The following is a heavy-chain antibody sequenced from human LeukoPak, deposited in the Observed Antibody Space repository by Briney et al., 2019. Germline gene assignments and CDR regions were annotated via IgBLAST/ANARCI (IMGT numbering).Heavy chain of an antibody. V-gene: IGHV7-4-1*02. CDR2: INTNTGSP. CDR1: GYTFTSYP. CDR3: ARVGWPYYDYYMDV. D-gene: IGHD2-15*01. Sequence: GASVKVSCKASGYTFTSYPVNWVRQAPGQGLEWVGWINTNTGSPTYAPGFTGRFVFSLDTSVSTAYLQINSLKAEDSAVYYCARVGWPYYDYYMDVWGKGTTVTVSS. J-gene: IGHJ6*03.